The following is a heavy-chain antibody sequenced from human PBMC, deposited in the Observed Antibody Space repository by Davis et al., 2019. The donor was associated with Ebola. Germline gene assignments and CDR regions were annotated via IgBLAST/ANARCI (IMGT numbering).Heavy chain of an antibody. CDR1: GGTFSSYA. D-gene: IGHD4-17*01. CDR2: IIPIFGTA. V-gene: IGHV1-69*06. J-gene: IGHJ3*02. CDR3: ARVRAYYGDYVGHDAFDI. Sequence: SVKVSCKASGGTFSSYAISWVRQAPGQGLEWMGGIIPIFGTANYAQKFQGRVTITADKSTSTAYMELSSLRSEDTAVYYCARVRAYYGDYVGHDAFDIWGQGTMVTVSS.